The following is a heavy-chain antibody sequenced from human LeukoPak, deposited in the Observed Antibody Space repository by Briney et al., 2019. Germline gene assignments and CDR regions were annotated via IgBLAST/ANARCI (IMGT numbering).Heavy chain of an antibody. CDR2: IYYSGST. V-gene: IGHV4-59*01. J-gene: IGHJ4*02. CDR3: AREIRSGLDY. D-gene: IGHD6-19*01. CDR1: GGSISSYY. Sequence: ASETLSLTCTVSGGSISSYYWSWIRQPPGKGLEWIGYIYYSGSTNYNPSLKSRVTISVDTSKNQFSLKLSSVTAADTAVYYCAREIRSGLDYWGQGTLVTVSS.